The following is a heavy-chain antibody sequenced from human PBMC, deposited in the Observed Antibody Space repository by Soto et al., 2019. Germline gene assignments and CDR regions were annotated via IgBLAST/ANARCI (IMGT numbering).Heavy chain of an antibody. CDR3: VKDHCNGDNCFSAYDY. CDR2: ISGGGSYT. V-gene: IGHV3-23*01. CDR1: GFTFSSYA. D-gene: IGHD2-15*01. Sequence: GGSLRLSCAPSGFTFSSYAMSWVRQAPGKGLEWVSGISGGGSYTYYADSVKGRFTITRDNARNTLYLQINSLRAEDTAVYYCVKDHCNGDNCFSAYDYWGQGTLVTVSS. J-gene: IGHJ4*02.